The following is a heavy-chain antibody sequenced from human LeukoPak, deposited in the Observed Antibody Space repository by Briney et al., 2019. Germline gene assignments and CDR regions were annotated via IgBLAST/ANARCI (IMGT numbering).Heavy chain of an antibody. D-gene: IGHD6-19*01. V-gene: IGHV3-48*03. CDR3: ARHNGWYDY. CDR2: ISSSGST. CDR1: GFTFSSYE. J-gene: IGHJ4*02. Sequence: GGSLRLSCAASGFTFSSYEMNWVRQAPGKGLEWISYISSSGSTMYGASVKGRFTIYRDNAKNSLYLQMNSLRAEDTAVYYCARHNGWYDYWGQGTLVTVSS.